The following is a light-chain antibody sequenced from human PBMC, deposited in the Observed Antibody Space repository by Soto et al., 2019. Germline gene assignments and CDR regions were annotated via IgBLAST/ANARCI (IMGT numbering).Light chain of an antibody. Sequence: QSVLTQPPSVSAAPGQKVTISCSGSGSNIGSNYVSWYQQLPGTAPKLLIYDNNQRPSVIPDRFSGSKSGTSATLGITGLQTGDEADYYCRTWDSGLSAYVFGTGTKVTVL. CDR3: RTWDSGLSAYV. J-gene: IGLJ1*01. CDR1: GSNIGSNY. V-gene: IGLV1-51*01. CDR2: DNN.